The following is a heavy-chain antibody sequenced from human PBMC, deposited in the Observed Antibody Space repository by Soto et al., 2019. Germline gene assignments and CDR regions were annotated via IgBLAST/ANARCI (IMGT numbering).Heavy chain of an antibody. CDR3: ARDANYALTFHYYGMYF. Sequence: GASVKVSCKASGYPFTTYYIHWVRQAPGHGPEWMGIINPSADSSTSGGSASYAQKFQGRVTLTRDTSASTVYMELSSLGSEDTAIYYCARDANYALTFHYYGMYFWGQGTTVTVSS. D-gene: IGHD1-7*01. J-gene: IGHJ6*02. CDR1: GYPFTTYY. V-gene: IGHV1-46*01. CDR2: INPSADSSTSGGSA.